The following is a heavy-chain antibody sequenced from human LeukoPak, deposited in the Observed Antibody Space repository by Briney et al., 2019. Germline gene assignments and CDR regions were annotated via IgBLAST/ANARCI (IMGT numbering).Heavy chain of an antibody. CDR2: LTPSGTDI. Sequence: GGSLRLSCAASGFTFNSYAMNWVRQAPGKGLEWVSSLTPSGTDIYCAASVKGRFTMSRDNAKNSLYLQMNSLRAEDTAVYYCAREIGASGAFDYWGQGTLVTVSS. D-gene: IGHD7-27*01. J-gene: IGHJ4*02. CDR1: GFTFNSYA. V-gene: IGHV3-21*01. CDR3: AREIGASGAFDY.